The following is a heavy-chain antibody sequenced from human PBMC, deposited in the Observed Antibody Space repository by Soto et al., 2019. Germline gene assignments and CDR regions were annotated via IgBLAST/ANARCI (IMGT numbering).Heavy chain of an antibody. Sequence: QVHLVQSGTEVKKPGASVKLSCTASGYTFTTYAMHWVRQAPGQRLEWLGWINAGNGYTQYIQHFQGRVTITRDTSASTVYMELSRLRSEDTAVYSCARAPGRLITQYPMDVWGQGTTVIVSS. D-gene: IGHD3-16*01. J-gene: IGHJ6*02. CDR3: ARAPGRLITQYPMDV. V-gene: IGHV1-3*01. CDR2: INAGNGYT. CDR1: GYTFTTYA.